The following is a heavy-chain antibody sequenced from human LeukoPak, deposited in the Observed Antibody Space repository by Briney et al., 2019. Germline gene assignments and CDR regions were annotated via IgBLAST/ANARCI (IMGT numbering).Heavy chain of an antibody. V-gene: IGHV1-18*01. CDR2: ISAYNGNT. CDR3: ARAKYSSYASPIDY. CDR1: GYTFTSYG. J-gene: IGHJ4*02. D-gene: IGHD6-19*01. Sequence: GASVKVSCKASGYTFTSYGISWVRQAPGQGLEWMGWISAYNGNTNYAQKLQGRVTMTTDTSTSTAYMELRSLRSDDTAVYYCARAKYSSYASPIDYWGQGTLVTVSS.